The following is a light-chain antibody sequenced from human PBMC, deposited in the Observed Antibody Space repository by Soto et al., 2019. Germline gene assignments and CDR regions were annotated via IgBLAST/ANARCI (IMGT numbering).Light chain of an antibody. Sequence: EIVVTQSPATLSVSPGERATLSCRASQSVSSNLAWYQQKPGQAPRLLINGASTRATGIPARLSGSGSGTEFSLTISSLQSEDFAVYYCQQYSDWPPTFGQGTKVDIX. J-gene: IGKJ1*01. CDR2: GAS. V-gene: IGKV3-15*01. CDR3: QQYSDWPPT. CDR1: QSVSSN.